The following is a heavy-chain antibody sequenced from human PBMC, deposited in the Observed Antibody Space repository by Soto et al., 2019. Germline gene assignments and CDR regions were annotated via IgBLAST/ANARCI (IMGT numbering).Heavy chain of an antibody. D-gene: IGHD6-13*01. Sequence: GGSLRLTCAASGFTFDDYAMHWVRQVPGKGLEWVSGMNWNSGSIGYGDSVKGRFAISRDNAKNSLHLQMNSLSAEDTAFYYCVKDESINWYSGHFRHWGQGTLVTVSS. CDR2: MNWNSGSI. V-gene: IGHV3-9*01. J-gene: IGHJ1*01. CDR3: VKDESINWYSGHFRH. CDR1: GFTFDDYA.